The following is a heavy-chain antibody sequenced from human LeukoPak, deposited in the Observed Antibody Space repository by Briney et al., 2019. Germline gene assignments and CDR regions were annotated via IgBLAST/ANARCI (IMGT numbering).Heavy chain of an antibody. Sequence: SETLSLTRAVYGGSFSGYYWSWIRQPPGKGLEWIGEINHSGSTTYNPSLKSRVTISVDTSKNQFSLKLSSVTAADTAVYYCARGRRDVDTAMVTEFDYWGQGTLVTVSS. CDR2: INHSGST. D-gene: IGHD5-18*01. CDR1: GGSFSGYY. V-gene: IGHV4-34*01. J-gene: IGHJ4*02. CDR3: ARGRRDVDTAMVTEFDY.